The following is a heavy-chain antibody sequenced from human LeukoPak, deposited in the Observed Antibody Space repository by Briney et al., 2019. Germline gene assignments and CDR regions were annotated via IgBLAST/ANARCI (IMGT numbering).Heavy chain of an antibody. CDR3: ARQGYSGHSQGAADY. J-gene: IGHJ4*02. CDR1: GYTFSIYG. D-gene: IGHD4-23*01. V-gene: IGHV1-18*01. CDR2: ISAYNGNT. Sequence: ASVKVSCKASGYTFSIYGFSWVRQAPGQGLEWVGWISAYNGNTDYAQKFQGRVTMTTDTSTSTAHMELRSLRSDDTAVYYCARQGYSGHSQGAADYWGQGTLVTVSS.